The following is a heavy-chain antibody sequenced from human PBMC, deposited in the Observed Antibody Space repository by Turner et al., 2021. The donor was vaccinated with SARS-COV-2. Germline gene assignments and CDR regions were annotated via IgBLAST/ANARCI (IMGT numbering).Heavy chain of an antibody. V-gene: IGHV3-30*04. J-gene: IGHJ4*02. D-gene: IGHD1-26*01. Sequence: QVQLVESGGGVVQPGRSLRLSCAASGLTFSSYAMHWVRQAPGKGLEWVAVISYDGRNKYYADSVKGRFTISRDNSKNTLYLQMNSLRAEDTAVYYCARGFSGNYYYFDYWGQGTLVTVSS. CDR2: ISYDGRNK. CDR1: GLTFSSYA. CDR3: ARGFSGNYYYFDY.